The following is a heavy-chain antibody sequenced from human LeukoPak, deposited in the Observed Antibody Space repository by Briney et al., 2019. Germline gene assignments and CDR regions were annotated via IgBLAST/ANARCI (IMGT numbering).Heavy chain of an antibody. CDR1: GGSLSGYY. CDR2: INHSGST. Sequence: SETLSLTCAVYGGSLSGYYWSWIRQPPGKGLEWIGEINHSGSTNYNPSLKSRVTISVDTSKNQFSLKLSSVTAADTAVYYCARVAGYCSGGSCRTRFDPWGQGTLVTVSS. D-gene: IGHD2-15*01. J-gene: IGHJ5*02. V-gene: IGHV4-34*01. CDR3: ARVAGYCSGGSCRTRFDP.